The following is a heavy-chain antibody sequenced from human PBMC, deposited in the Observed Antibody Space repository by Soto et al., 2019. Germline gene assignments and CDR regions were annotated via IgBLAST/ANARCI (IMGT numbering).Heavy chain of an antibody. CDR3: GRGRSGQIVVFY. V-gene: IGHV1-2*02. CDR2: IGPESGAT. J-gene: IGHJ4*02. D-gene: IGHD1-26*01. CDR1: GYTFTGHY. Sequence: ASVKVSCKASGYTFTGHYIHWVRQAPEQGPEWMGEIGPESGATRYAGKFQGRVTMTLDTSITTVYMELKNLSPDDTAVYYCGRGRSGQIVVFYWGQGTPVTVSS.